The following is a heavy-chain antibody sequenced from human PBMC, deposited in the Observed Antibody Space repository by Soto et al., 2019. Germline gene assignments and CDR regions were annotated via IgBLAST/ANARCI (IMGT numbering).Heavy chain of an antibody. CDR1: GFSFSNYA. CDR3: AKESMPEHYGDTLFDH. CDR2: FSAGGRA. D-gene: IGHD4-17*01. Sequence: EVQLLESGGGLVQPGGSLRLSCEASGFSFSNYALSWVRQAPGKGLEWVSTFSAGGRAYYADSVKGRFTIAKDFSKNTLNLQTNSVRAEDTAVYFCAKESMPEHYGDTLFDHWGQGTRVTVSS. J-gene: IGHJ4*02. V-gene: IGHV3-23*01.